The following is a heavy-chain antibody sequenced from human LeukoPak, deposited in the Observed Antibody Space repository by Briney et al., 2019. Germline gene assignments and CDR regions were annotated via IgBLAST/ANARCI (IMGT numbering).Heavy chain of an antibody. CDR3: ARVPGPGIYDFWSGRNYYYYYYMDV. D-gene: IGHD3-3*01. J-gene: IGHJ6*03. CDR1: GGSISSSSYY. V-gene: IGHV4-39*07. Sequence: PSETLSLTCTVSGGSISSSSYYWGWIRQPPGKGLEWIGSIYYSGSTYYNPSLKSRVTISVDTSKNQFSLKLSSVTAADTAVYYCARVPGPGIYDFWSGRNYYYYYYMDVWGKGTTVTVSS. CDR2: IYYSGST.